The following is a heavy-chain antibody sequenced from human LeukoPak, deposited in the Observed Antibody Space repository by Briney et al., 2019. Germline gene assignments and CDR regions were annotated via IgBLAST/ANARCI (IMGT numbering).Heavy chain of an antibody. CDR3: AKPLYYYDSSGYYGDY. J-gene: IGHJ4*02. CDR2: ISGSGGST. CDR1: GFTFSSYA. Sequence: GGSLRLSCAASGFTFSSYAMSWVRQPPGKGLEWVSTISGSGGSTYYADSVKGRSTISRDNSKNTLYLQMNSLRAEGTAVYYCAKPLYYYDSSGYYGDYWGQGTLVTVSS. D-gene: IGHD3-22*01. V-gene: IGHV3-23*01.